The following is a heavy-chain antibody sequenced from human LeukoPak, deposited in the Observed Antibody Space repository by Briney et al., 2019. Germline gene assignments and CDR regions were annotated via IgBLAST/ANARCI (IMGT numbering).Heavy chain of an antibody. CDR2: ILSGGNT. D-gene: IGHD3-10*01. CDR3: ARHKGNGWFYDY. V-gene: IGHV3-53*01. Sequence: GGSLRLSCAASGFTVSDNSMTWVRQAPGKGPEWVSVILSGGNTYYGDSVKGRFTISRDNSKSTLFLQMNSLRAEDTAVYYCARHKGNGWFYDYWSQGTLVTVSS. CDR1: GFTVSDNS. J-gene: IGHJ4*02.